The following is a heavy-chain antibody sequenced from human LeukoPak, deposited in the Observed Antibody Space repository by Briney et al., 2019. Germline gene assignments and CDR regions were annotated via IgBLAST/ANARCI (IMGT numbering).Heavy chain of an antibody. Sequence: SETLSLTCTVSGYSISSGDYCGWIRQPPGKGLEWIGSIHHSGYTYYNPSLKSRVTISVDTSKNQFSLKLSSVTAADTAVYYCARDRGQHYFDYWGQGTLVTVSS. CDR1: GYSISSGDY. CDR2: IHHSGYT. V-gene: IGHV4-38-2*02. D-gene: IGHD5-24*01. CDR3: ARDRGQHYFDY. J-gene: IGHJ4*02.